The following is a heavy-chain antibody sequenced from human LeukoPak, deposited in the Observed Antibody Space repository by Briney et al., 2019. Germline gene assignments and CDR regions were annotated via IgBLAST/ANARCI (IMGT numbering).Heavy chain of an antibody. J-gene: IGHJ4*02. CDR2: IIPIFGTA. CDR1: GGTFSSYA. Sequence: ASVKVSCKASGGTFSSYAISCVRQAPGQGLEWMGGIIPIFGTANYAQKFQGRVTMTRDMSTSTVYMELSSLRSEDTAVYYCARSIAAAGSSSDYWGQGTLVTVSS. CDR3: ARSIAAAGSSSDY. V-gene: IGHV1-69*05. D-gene: IGHD6-13*01.